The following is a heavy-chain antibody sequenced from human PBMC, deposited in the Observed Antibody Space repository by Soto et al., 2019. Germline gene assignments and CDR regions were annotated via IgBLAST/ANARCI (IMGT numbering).Heavy chain of an antibody. Sequence: PGGSLRLSCAASGFTFDDYAMHWVRQAPGKGLEWVSGISWNSGSIGYADSVKGRFTISRDNAKNSLYLQMNSLRAEDTALYYCAKDLGMDSRGDAFDIWGQGTMVTVSS. V-gene: IGHV3-9*01. CDR1: GFTFDDYA. J-gene: IGHJ3*02. CDR3: AKDLGMDSRGDAFDI. D-gene: IGHD3-22*01. CDR2: ISWNSGSI.